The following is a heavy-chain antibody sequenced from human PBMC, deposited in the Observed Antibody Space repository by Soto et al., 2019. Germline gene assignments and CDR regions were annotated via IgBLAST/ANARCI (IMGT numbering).Heavy chain of an antibody. D-gene: IGHD2-15*01. CDR1: GFTFSSYA. J-gene: IGHJ4*02. Sequence: QVQLVESGGGVVQPGRSLRLSCAASGFTFSSYAMHWVRQAPGKGLECVAVISYDGSNKYYADSVKGRFTISRDNSKNTLYLKMNSMRAEDTAVYYCARVPSSSGRAHFDYWGQGTLVTVSS. V-gene: IGHV3-30-3*01. CDR2: ISYDGSNK. CDR3: ARVPSSSGRAHFDY.